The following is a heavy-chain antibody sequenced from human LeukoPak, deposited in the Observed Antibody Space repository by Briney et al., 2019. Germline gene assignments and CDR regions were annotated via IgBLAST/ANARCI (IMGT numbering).Heavy chain of an antibody. CDR3: ARVSDILTGYYPWAFDI. J-gene: IGHJ3*02. CDR1: GGSISSYY. Sequence: PSETLSLTCTVSGGSISSYYWSWIRQPPGKGLEWIGYIYYSGSTNYKPSLKSRVTISIDTSKNQFSLKLSSVTAADTAVYYCARVSDILTGYYPWAFDIWGQGTMVTVSS. D-gene: IGHD3-9*01. CDR2: IYYSGST. V-gene: IGHV4-59*01.